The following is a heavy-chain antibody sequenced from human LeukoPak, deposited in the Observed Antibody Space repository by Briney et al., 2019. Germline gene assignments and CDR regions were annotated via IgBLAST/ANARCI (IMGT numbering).Heavy chain of an antibody. CDR2: IYYSGST. CDR3: VSEPYYYDSSGYRKVYYFDC. CDR1: GGSLSNSGYY. J-gene: IGHJ4*02. V-gene: IGHV4-39*07. Sequence: SETLSLTCTVSGGSLSNSGYYWGWIRQPPGKGLEWIGSIYYSGSTDYNPSLKSRVTVSVDTSNNQFSLKLSSMTAADTAVYYCVSEPYYYDSSGYRKVYYFDCWGQGSLVTVSS. D-gene: IGHD3-22*01.